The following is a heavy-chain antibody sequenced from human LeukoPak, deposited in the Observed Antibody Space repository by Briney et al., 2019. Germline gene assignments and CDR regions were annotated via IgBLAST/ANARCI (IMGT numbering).Heavy chain of an antibody. D-gene: IGHD6-19*01. CDR1: GFTFSNSE. CDR2: ISSSGSTV. CDR3: ARGGGGWHFEY. Sequence: PAGTLTLSCAASGFTFSNSEMNWVRQPPGKGLEWVSYISSSGSTVYYADSMKGRFTISRDNTKNSPYLQMNSLRGEDRGVYYCARGGGGWHFEYWGEGALVTVSS. J-gene: IGHJ4*02. V-gene: IGHV3-48*03.